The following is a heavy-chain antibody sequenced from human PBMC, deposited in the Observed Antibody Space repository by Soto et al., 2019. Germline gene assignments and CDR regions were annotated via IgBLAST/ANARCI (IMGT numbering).Heavy chain of an antibody. CDR2: IWYEGSNK. Sequence: QVQLVESGGGVVQPGRSLRLSCAASGFTFSSYGRHWVRQAPGKGLEWVAVIWYEGSNKYYADSVKGRFTISRDNSKKTLYLQMNSLRAEDMAVYYCARDKNCSGGSCYEGSMDVWGQGTTVTVSS. J-gene: IGHJ6*02. D-gene: IGHD2-15*01. CDR1: GFTFSSYG. CDR3: ARDKNCSGGSCYEGSMDV. V-gene: IGHV3-33*01.